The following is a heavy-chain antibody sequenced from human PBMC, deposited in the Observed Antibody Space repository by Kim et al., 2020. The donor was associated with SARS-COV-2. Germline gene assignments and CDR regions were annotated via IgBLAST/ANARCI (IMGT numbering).Heavy chain of an antibody. CDR3: ASGPVWGGISVRRPFDY. CDR2: MNPNSGNT. Sequence: ASVKVSCKASGYTFTSYDINWVRQATGQGLEWMGRMNPNSGNTGYAQKFQGRVTMTRNTSISTVYMELSRLRSEDTAVYYCASGPVWGGISVRRPFDYWGQGTLVTVSS. D-gene: IGHD3-16*01. J-gene: IGHJ4*02. CDR1: GYTFTSYD. V-gene: IGHV1-8*01.